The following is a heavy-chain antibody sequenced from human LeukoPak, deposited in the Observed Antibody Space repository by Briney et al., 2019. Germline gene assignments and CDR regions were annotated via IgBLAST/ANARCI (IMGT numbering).Heavy chain of an antibody. V-gene: IGHV2-5*02. CDR1: GFSLTTSGVGVG. CDR3: AHRRRGELQVRGATNWYWYFDL. D-gene: IGHD1-1*01. Sequence: SGPTLVNPTQPLTLTCTFSGFSLTTSGVGVGVGWIRQPPGKALEWLALIYWDDDVRYNPSLQSRLTITKDTSKNQVVLTMTNMDPVDTATYYCAHRRRGELQVRGATNWYWYFDLWGRGTLVTVSS. CDR2: IYWDDDV. J-gene: IGHJ2*01.